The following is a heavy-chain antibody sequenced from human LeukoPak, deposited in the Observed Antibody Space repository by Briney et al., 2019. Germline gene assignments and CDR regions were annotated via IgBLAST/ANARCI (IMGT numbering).Heavy chain of an antibody. V-gene: IGHV4-30-2*01. Sequence: TLSLTCAVSGGSISSGGYSWSWIRQPPGKGLEWIGYIYHSGSTYYNPSLKSRVTISVDRSKNQFSLKLSSVTAADTAVYYCARDHFELGAFDIWGQGTMVTVSS. CDR1: GGSISSGGYS. J-gene: IGHJ3*02. D-gene: IGHD3-9*01. CDR3: ARDHFELGAFDI. CDR2: IYHSGST.